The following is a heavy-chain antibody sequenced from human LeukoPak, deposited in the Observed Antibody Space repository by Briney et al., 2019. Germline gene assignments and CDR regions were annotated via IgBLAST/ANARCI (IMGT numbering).Heavy chain of an antibody. J-gene: IGHJ4*02. V-gene: IGHV1-2*02. CDR3: ARGLGYGSGSYYSVEGF. CDR2: INPNSGGT. D-gene: IGHD3-10*01. Sequence: ASVKVSCKASGYTFTDYYMHWVRRAPGQGLEWMGWINPNSGGTKYARRFQGRVTMTTDTSIKTVYMELSRLRSDDAAVYYCARGLGYGSGSYYSVEGFWGQGTLVTVSS. CDR1: GYTFTDYY.